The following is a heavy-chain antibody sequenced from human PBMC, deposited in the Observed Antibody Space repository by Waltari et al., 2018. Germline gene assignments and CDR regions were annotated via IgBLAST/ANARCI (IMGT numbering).Heavy chain of an antibody. Sequence: EVQLVESGGGLVKPGGSLRLSCAASGFTFSSYSMNWVCQAPGKGLEWFASISSSSRYIYYPDSVKGRFTISRDKVKNYMYLQMNSLRAEDTAVYYCARDLRADTAWGQGTLVTVSS. CDR3: ARDLRADTA. CDR1: GFTFSSYS. J-gene: IGHJ5*02. V-gene: IGHV3-21*01. CDR2: ISSSSRYI. D-gene: IGHD6-19*01.